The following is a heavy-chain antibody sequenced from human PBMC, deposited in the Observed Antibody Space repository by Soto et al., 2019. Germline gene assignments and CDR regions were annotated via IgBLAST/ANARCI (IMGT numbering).Heavy chain of an antibody. CDR2: INSDGSST. Sequence: GGSLRLSCAASGFTFSSYWMHWVRQAPGKGLVWVSRINSDGSSTSYADSVKGRFTISRDNAKNTLYLQMNSLRAEDTAVYYCAKSKRVTAWYYYGMDGWGQGTTVTVSS. D-gene: IGHD2-21*02. CDR3: AKSKRVTAWYYYGMDG. CDR1: GFTFSSYW. V-gene: IGHV3-74*01. J-gene: IGHJ6*02.